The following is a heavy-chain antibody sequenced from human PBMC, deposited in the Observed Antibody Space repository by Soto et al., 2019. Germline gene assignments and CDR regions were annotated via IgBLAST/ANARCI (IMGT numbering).Heavy chain of an antibody. CDR1: GFTFSSYG. D-gene: IGHD4-17*01. CDR2: ISYDGSNK. CDR3: AKSAYVTTPLFDY. Sequence: GESLKISCAASGFTFSSYGMHWVRQAPGKGLEWVAVISYDGSNKYYADSVKGRFTISRDNSKNTLYLQMNSLRAEDTAVYYCAKSAYVTTPLFDYWGQGTLVTVSS. J-gene: IGHJ4*02. V-gene: IGHV3-30*18.